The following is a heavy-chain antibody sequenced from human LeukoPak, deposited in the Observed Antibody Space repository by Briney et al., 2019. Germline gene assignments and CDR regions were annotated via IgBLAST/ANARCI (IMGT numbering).Heavy chain of an antibody. Sequence: ASVKVSCKVSGYTLTELSIHWVRQAPGKGLEWMGGFRREDGETIYAQKFQGRVTMTEDTSRDTAYMDLSSLKSEDTAVYYCATADVDAAIVPNYYYYMDVWGEGTTVTVSS. J-gene: IGHJ6*03. CDR3: ATADVDAAIVPNYYYYMDV. CDR2: FRREDGET. D-gene: IGHD5-18*01. CDR1: GYTLTELS. V-gene: IGHV1-24*01.